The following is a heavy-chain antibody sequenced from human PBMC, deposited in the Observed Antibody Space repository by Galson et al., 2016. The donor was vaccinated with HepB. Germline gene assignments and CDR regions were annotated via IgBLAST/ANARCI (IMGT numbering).Heavy chain of an antibody. J-gene: IGHJ4*02. D-gene: IGHD2-15*01. CDR2: ISDDGRNK. CDR1: GFTFRNYA. CDR3: AKAACRGGSCFFDA. Sequence: SLRLSCAASGFTFRNYAKHWVRQAPGRGLEWLAVISDDGRNKYHLDSVRGRFTISRDNSKNTLYLQMNSLTAEDTAIYYCAKAACRGGSCFFDAWGQGTLATVSS. V-gene: IGHV3-30*18.